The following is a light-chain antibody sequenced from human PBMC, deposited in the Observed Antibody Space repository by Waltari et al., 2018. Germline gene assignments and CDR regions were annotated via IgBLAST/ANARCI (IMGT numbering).Light chain of an antibody. CDR2: EVT. V-gene: IGLV2-18*02. CDR1: SSDVGGYNR. Sequence: QSALTQPPSVSGSPGQSVTISCTGTSSDVGGYNRVSWYQQPPGTAPKLMIYEVTYRHSGVPDRFSGSKSGNTASLTISGLQAEDEADYYCTSYTSSGTLLFGGGTKLTVV. CDR3: TSYTSSGTLL. J-gene: IGLJ2*01.